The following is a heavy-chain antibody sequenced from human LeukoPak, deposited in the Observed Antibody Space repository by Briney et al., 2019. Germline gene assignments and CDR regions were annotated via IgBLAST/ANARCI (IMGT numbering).Heavy chain of an antibody. CDR3: ASGSLGDGYGVGDYYQYMDV. Sequence: SVKVSCEASGGTFNSYAISWVRQAPGQGLEWMGGIMPLFGTANYALEFQGRVTFTTDESASTAYMEVSSLRSEDTAVYYCASGSLGDGYGVGDYYQYMDVWGKGTTVTFSS. D-gene: IGHD5-24*01. J-gene: IGHJ6*03. CDR1: GGTFNSYA. V-gene: IGHV1-69*05. CDR2: IMPLFGTA.